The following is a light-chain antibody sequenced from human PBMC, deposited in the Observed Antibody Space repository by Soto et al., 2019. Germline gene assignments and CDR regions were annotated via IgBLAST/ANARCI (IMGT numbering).Light chain of an antibody. CDR3: QLYGGSPPWT. CDR1: QSVSSTY. J-gene: IGKJ1*01. V-gene: IGKV3-20*01. CDR2: GAS. Sequence: EIVLMQSPGTLSLSPGERATLSCRASQSVSSTYLAWYQQKPGQPPSLLIYGASTRATGIPDKFSGSGSGTDFTLTISRMEPEDFAVYYCQLYGGSPPWTFGPGTKVDIK.